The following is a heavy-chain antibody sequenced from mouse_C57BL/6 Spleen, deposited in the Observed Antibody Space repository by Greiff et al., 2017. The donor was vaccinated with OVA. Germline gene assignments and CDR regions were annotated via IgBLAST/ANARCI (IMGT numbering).Heavy chain of an antibody. CDR2: IDPSDSYT. J-gene: IGHJ2*01. CDR1: GYTFTSYW. V-gene: IGHV1-59*01. Sequence: QVQLKQPGAELVRPGTSVKLSCKASGYTFTSYWMHWVKQRPGQGLEWIGVIDPSDSYTNYNQKFKGKATLTVDTSSSTAYMQLSSLTSEDSAVDYCARVLGGGYWGQGTTLTVSS. CDR3: ARVLGGGY. D-gene: IGHD3-1*01.